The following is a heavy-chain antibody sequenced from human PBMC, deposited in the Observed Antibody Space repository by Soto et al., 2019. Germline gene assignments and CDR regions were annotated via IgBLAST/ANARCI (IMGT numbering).Heavy chain of an antibody. V-gene: IGHV1-69*06. D-gene: IGHD2-15*01. J-gene: IGHJ5*02. CDR1: GGTFSTYT. Sequence: SVKVSGKSSGGTFSTYTFCCVLQAPGQGLDWMGRIIPIFGTPYYAQKFQGRVTITADKSTSTVYMELSSLGSDDTAVYFCARGLECRGYCLDKPTWFGPWGQGTLVTVSS. CDR3: ARGLECRGYCLDKPTWFGP. CDR2: IIPIFGTP.